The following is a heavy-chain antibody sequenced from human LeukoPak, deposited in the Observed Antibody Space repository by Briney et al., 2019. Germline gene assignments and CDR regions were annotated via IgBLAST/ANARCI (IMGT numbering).Heavy chain of an antibody. J-gene: IGHJ4*02. CDR1: GYTFTGYY. V-gene: IGHV1-2*06. Sequence: GASVKVSCKASGYTFTGYYMHWVRQAPGQGLEWMGRINPNSGGTNYAQKFQGRVTMTRDTSISTAYMELSRLRSDDTAVYYCARGRIGSGSYYLNYWGQGTLVTVSS. CDR2: INPNSGGT. D-gene: IGHD3-10*01. CDR3: ARGRIGSGSYYLNY.